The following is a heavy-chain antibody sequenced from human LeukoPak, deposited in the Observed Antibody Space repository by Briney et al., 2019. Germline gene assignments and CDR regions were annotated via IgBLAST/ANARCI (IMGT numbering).Heavy chain of an antibody. Sequence: GASVKVSCKASGYTFPSYFMHWVRNAPGQGLEWMGIINPTGGSTTYAQKFQGRVTMTRDTSTSTVYMELSSLRSDDTAVYYCARTAARRFDYWGQGTLVTVSS. CDR2: INPTGGST. V-gene: IGHV1-46*01. CDR3: ARTAARRFDY. D-gene: IGHD6-6*01. J-gene: IGHJ4*02. CDR1: GYTFPSYF.